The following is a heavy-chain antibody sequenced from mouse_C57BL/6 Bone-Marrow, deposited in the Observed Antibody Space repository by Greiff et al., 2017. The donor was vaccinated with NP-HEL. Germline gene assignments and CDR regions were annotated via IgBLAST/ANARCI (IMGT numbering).Heavy chain of an antibody. CDR1: GFSLTSYG. J-gene: IGHJ4*01. CDR2: IWGVGST. CDR3: AREYYGGAMDY. D-gene: IGHD1-1*01. Sequence: QVQLQQSGPGLVAPSQSLSITCTVSGFSLTSYGVDWVRQSPGKGLEWLGVIWGVGSTNYNSALKSRLSISKDNSKSQVFLKMNCLQTDDTAMYYCAREYYGGAMDYWGQGTSVTVSS. V-gene: IGHV2-6*01.